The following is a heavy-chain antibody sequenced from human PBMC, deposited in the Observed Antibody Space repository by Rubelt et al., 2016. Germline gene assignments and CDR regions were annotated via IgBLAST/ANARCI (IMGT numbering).Heavy chain of an antibody. CDR3: ARGTLRFLEWGSYYYYMDV. D-gene: IGHD3-3*01. Sequence: QVQLQESGPGLVKPSQTLSLTCTVSGGSISSGGYYWSWIRQHPGKGLEWIGEINHSGSTNYNPSLKSRVTMSVDTAKNQFSRKLSSVTAADTAVYYCARGTLRFLEWGSYYYYMDVWGKGTTVTVSS. CDR2: INHSGST. CDR1: GGSISSGGYY. J-gene: IGHJ6*03. V-gene: IGHV4-31*03.